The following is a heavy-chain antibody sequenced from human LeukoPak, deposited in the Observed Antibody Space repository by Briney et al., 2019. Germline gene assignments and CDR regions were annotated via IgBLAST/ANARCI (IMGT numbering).Heavy chain of an antibody. Sequence: GGPLRLSCAASGFTFSNYNMNWVRQAPGKGLEWVSYITSRSSSIYYADSVKGRFTISRDNAQNSLYLQMNSLRAEDTAVYYCAKFYDILTGYFDYWGQGTLVTVSS. CDR1: GFTFSNYN. J-gene: IGHJ4*02. CDR3: AKFYDILTGYFDY. CDR2: ITSRSSSI. V-gene: IGHV3-48*01. D-gene: IGHD3-9*01.